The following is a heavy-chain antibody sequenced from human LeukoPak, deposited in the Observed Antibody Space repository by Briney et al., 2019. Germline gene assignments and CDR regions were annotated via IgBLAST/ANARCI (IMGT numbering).Heavy chain of an antibody. D-gene: IGHD4-17*01. J-gene: IGHJ2*01. V-gene: IGHV4-59*08. CDR3: ARHRWVTTGWYFDL. CDR1: GDSISTYY. Sequence: PSETLSLTCTIFGDSISTYYCSWIRQSPGKGLEWVGSIDNSGSTNHNPSLKSRVTISVDTSKDQFSPRVTSMTAADTAVYYCARHRWVTTGWYFDLWGRGTLVSVSS. CDR2: IDNSGST.